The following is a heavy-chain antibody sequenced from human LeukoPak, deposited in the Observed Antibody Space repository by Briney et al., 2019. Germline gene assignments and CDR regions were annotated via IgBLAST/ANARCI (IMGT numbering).Heavy chain of an antibody. J-gene: IGHJ5*02. D-gene: IGHD1-1*01. V-gene: IGHV1-46*01. Sequence: ASAKVSCKASGYTFTSYYMHWVRQAPGQGLEWMGIINPSGGSTSYAQKFQGRVTMTRDTSTSTVYMELSSLRSEDTAVYYCARIRTRYNWNGGWFDPWGQGTLVTVSS. CDR1: GYTFTSYY. CDR3: ARIRTRYNWNGGWFDP. CDR2: INPSGGST.